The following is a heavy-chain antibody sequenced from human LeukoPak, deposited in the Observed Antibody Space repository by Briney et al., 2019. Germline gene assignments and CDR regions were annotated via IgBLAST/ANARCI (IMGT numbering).Heavy chain of an antibody. CDR1: GYTFTGYY. J-gene: IGHJ4*02. CDR2: INPNSGGT. CDR3: ARDDDFVDY. V-gene: IGHV1-2*02. Sequence: ASVKVSSKASGYTFTGYYMHCGRQAPGQGVEWMGWINPNSGGTNYAQKFRGRVTMTRDTSNSTAYMDLSRLRSDDTAVYYCARDDDFVDYWGQGSLVTVSS. D-gene: IGHD1-1*01.